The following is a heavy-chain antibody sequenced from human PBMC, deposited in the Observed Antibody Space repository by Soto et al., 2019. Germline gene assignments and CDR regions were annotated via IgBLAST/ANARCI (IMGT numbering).Heavy chain of an antibody. CDR3: ARKARLNEYIWGCYRSLGAFDI. D-gene: IGHD3-16*02. V-gene: IGHV4-34*01. CDR2: INHSGST. J-gene: IGHJ3*02. Sequence: PSETLSLTCAVYGGSFSGYYWSWIRQPPGKGLEWIGEINHSGSTNYNPSLKSRVTISVDTSKNQFSLKLSSVTAADTAVYYCARKARLNEYIWGCYRSLGAFDIWGQGTMVTVSS. CDR1: GGSFSGYY.